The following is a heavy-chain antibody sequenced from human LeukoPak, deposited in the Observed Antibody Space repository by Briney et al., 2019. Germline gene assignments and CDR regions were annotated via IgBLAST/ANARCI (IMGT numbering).Heavy chain of an antibody. V-gene: IGHV4-30-4*01. CDR1: GGSISSGDYY. Sequence: SETLSLTCTVSGGSISSGDYYWSWIRQPPGKGLEWIGYIYYSGSTYYNPSLKSRVTISVDTSKNQFPLKLSSVTAADTAVYYCARGPFYGSGSYGWFDPWGQGTLVTVSS. CDR2: IYYSGST. D-gene: IGHD3-10*01. J-gene: IGHJ5*02. CDR3: ARGPFYGSGSYGWFDP.